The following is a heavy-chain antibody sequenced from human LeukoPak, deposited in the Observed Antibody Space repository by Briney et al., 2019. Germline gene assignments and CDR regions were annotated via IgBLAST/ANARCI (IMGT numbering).Heavy chain of an antibody. CDR2: IIPIFGIA. D-gene: IGHD5-24*01. CDR1: GGTFSSYA. Sequence: ASVKVSCEASGGTFSSYAISWVRQAPGQGLEWMGRIIPIFGIANYAQKFQGRVTITADKSTSTAYMELSSLRSEDTAVYYCATEQVEMATPSGYWGQGTLVTVSS. CDR3: ATEQVEMATPSGY. V-gene: IGHV1-69*04. J-gene: IGHJ4*02.